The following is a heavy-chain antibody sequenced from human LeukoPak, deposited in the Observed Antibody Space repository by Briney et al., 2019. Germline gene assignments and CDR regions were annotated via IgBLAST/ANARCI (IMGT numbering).Heavy chain of an antibody. CDR2: IYSGGST. Sequence: GGSLRLSCAASGFTVSSNYMSWVRQAPGKGLEWVSVIYSGGSTYYADSVKGRFTISRHNSKNTLYLQMNSLRAEDTAVYYCARVLRYFDWFIFDYWGQGTLVTVSS. D-gene: IGHD3-9*01. V-gene: IGHV3-53*04. J-gene: IGHJ4*02. CDR3: ARVLRYFDWFIFDY. CDR1: GFTVSSNY.